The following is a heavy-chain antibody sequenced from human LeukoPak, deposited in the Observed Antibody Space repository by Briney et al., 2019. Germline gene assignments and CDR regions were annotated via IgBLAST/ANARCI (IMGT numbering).Heavy chain of an antibody. D-gene: IGHD3-22*01. CDR3: AKDINYYDSSGYQRDY. V-gene: IGHV3-23*01. Sequence: GGSLRLSCAASGFTFSSYAMSWVRQAPGRGLEWVSATSGSGGSTYYADPVKGRFTISRDNSKNTLYLQMNSLRAEDTAVYYCAKDINYYDSSGYQRDYWGQGTLVTVSS. CDR1: GFTFSSYA. CDR2: TSGSGGST. J-gene: IGHJ4*02.